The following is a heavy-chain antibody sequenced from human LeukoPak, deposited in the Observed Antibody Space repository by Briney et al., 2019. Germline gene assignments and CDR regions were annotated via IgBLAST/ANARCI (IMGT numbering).Heavy chain of an antibody. V-gene: IGHV4-34*01. CDR3: ARFTLYYYGSGSLNAYYFDY. CDR2: INHSGST. CDR1: GGSFSGYY. D-gene: IGHD3-10*01. Sequence: SETLSLTCAVYGGSFSGYYWSWIRQPPGKGLEWIGEINHSGSTNHNPSLKSRVTISVDTSKNQFSLKLSSVTAADTAVYYRARFTLYYYGSGSLNAYYFDYWGQGTLVTVSS. J-gene: IGHJ4*02.